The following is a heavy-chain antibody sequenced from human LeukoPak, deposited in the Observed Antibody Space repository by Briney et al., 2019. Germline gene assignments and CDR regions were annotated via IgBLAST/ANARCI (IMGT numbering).Heavy chain of an antibody. CDR3: ARGGDGYNRCFDY. J-gene: IGHJ4*02. V-gene: IGHV4-39*07. Sequence: PSETLSLTRTVSGGSISSSSYYWGWIRQPPGKGLEWIGSIYYSGSTYYNPSLKSRVTISVDTSKNQFSLKLSSVTAADTAVYYCARGGDGYNRCFDYWGQGTLVTVSS. CDR1: GGSISSSSYY. CDR2: IYYSGST. D-gene: IGHD5-24*01.